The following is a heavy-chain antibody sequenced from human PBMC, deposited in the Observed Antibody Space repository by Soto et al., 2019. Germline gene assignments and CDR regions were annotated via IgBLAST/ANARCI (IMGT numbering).Heavy chain of an antibody. J-gene: IGHJ4*02. Sequence: PSETLSLTCTVSGYSISTGFNWGWIRRPPGKGLEWIGSVYHGGGTYYSPSLKRRVTISVDEYKNQISLKLSPATAADTALYYCAIDWGTGFSHLDSCCQGTLVTV. CDR3: AIDWGTGFSHLDS. CDR2: VYHGGGT. CDR1: GYSISTGFN. D-gene: IGHD6-19*01. V-gene: IGHV4-38-2*02.